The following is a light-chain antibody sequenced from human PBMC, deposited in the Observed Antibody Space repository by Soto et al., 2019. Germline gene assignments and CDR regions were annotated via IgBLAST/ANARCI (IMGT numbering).Light chain of an antibody. V-gene: IGKV3-11*01. CDR2: DAS. J-gene: IGKJ3*01. CDR1: QSVSSY. Sequence: ELVLTQSPATLSLSPGERATLSCRASQSVSSYLAWYQQKPGQAPRLLIYDASSRATGIPARFSGSGSGTDFTLTISSLEPEDFAVYYCQQRSNWPLTFGPGT. CDR3: QQRSNWPLT.